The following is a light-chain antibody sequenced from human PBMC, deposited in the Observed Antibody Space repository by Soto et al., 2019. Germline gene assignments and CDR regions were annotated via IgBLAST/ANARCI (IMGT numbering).Light chain of an antibody. CDR1: QSFTSIY. V-gene: IGKV3-20*01. Sequence: EIVMTQSPATLFVSPGDRATLSCRASQSFTSIYLAWYQQKPGQAPRLLIYGASSRATGIPDRFSGSGSGTDFTLTISRLEPEDFAVYYCHQYDSWTFGQGTKVDI. CDR2: GAS. J-gene: IGKJ1*01. CDR3: HQYDSWT.